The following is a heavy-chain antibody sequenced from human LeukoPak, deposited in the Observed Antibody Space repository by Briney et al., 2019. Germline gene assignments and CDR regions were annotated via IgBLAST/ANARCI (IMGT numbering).Heavy chain of an antibody. CDR1: GFTFSSYA. CDR3: AKDRVLYSHGYVFDN. V-gene: IGHV3-30*04. J-gene: IGHJ4*02. Sequence: GRSLRLSCAASGFTFSSYAMHWVRQAPGKGLEWVAVISYDGSNKYYADSVKGRFTISRDNSKNTLYLQMNSLRAEDTAVYYCAKDRVLYSHGYVFDNWGQGTLVTVSS. D-gene: IGHD5-18*01. CDR2: ISYDGSNK.